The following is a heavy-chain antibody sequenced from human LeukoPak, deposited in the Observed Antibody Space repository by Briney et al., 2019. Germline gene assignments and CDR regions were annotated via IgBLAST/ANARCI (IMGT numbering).Heavy chain of an antibody. Sequence: ASVKVSCKASGYSFSSFGVSWLRQAPGQGLEWMGWLSAYDGVAKYAQKVQDRVTMTTDTSTNTAYTELRSLRSDDSAIYYCASHLAGSGTFDYWGQGALVTVSS. CDR1: GYSFSSFG. CDR2: LSAYDGVA. J-gene: IGHJ4*02. V-gene: IGHV1-18*01. CDR3: ASHLAGSGTFDY. D-gene: IGHD1-26*01.